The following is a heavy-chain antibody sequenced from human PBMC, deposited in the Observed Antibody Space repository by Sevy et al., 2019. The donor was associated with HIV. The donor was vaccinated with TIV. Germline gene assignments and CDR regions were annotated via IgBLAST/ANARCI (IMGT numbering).Heavy chain of an antibody. CDR2: LNGDRT. J-gene: IGHJ4*02. V-gene: IGHV3-23*01. D-gene: IGHD2-21*02. Sequence: GRSLRLSCAASGFTFSTYAVSWVRQAPGKGLEWVAALNGDRTYYAGSVKGRFTISRNNPKNTVYLQVNSLRVEDTALYYCVKEETAPYFDCWGQGTLVTVSS. CDR3: VKEETAPYFDC. CDR1: GFTFSTYA.